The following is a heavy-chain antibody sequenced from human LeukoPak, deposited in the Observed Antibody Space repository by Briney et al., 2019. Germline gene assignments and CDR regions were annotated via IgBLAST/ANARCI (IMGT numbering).Heavy chain of an antibody. CDR3: AKEDGYLGIAVAGSYFDY. CDR1: GFTFSSHA. CDR2: ISGSGGST. Sequence: PGGSLRLSCVASGFTFSSHAMTWVRQAPGKGLEWVSGISGSGGSTDYADSVKGRFTISRDNSKNTLYLQMNSLRAEDTAVYYCAKEDGYLGIAVAGSYFDYWGQGTLVTVSS. V-gene: IGHV3-23*01. D-gene: IGHD6-19*01. J-gene: IGHJ4*02.